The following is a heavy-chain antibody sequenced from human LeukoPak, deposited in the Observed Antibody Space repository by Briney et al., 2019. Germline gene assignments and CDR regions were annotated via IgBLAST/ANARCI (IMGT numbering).Heavy chain of an antibody. Sequence: GGSLRLSCTASGFTFGDYAMTWVRQAPGKGLEWVGFIASKTYGGTAGYAASVKGRFTISRDDSKSIAYLQMNSLKTEDTAVYFCSRDQTPYYWGQGTLVTVSS. V-gene: IGHV3-49*04. CDR1: GFTFGDYA. J-gene: IGHJ4*02. CDR3: SRDQTPYY. CDR2: IASKTYGGTA.